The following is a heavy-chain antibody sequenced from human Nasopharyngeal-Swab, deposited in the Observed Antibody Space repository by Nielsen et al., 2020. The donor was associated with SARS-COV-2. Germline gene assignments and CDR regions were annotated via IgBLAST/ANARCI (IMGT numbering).Heavy chain of an antibody. Sequence: GGSLRLSCAASGFTFSSYSMSWLRQAPGKGLEWVSTITGNGDTTYYADSVKGRFTISRDNSENTVYLQMNSLRAEDTAIYYCARGSSDWNGIDYWGQGTLVTVSS. CDR3: ARGSSDWNGIDY. CDR1: GFTFSSYS. J-gene: IGHJ4*02. CDR2: ITGNGDTT. V-gene: IGHV3-23*01. D-gene: IGHD6-19*01.